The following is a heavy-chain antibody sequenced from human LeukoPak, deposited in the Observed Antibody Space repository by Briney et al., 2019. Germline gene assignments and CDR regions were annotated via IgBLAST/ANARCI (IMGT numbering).Heavy chain of an antibody. V-gene: IGHV3-74*01. D-gene: IGHD2-21*01. CDR2: INSDGRST. CDR1: GFPFSTYW. J-gene: IGHJ4*02. Sequence: GGSLRLSCAASGFPFSTYWMSWVRQAPGKGLVWVSRINSDGRSTSYADSVTGRFTMSRDNAKNTLYLQMSSLRAEDTAVYYCVRDVWGDRDSYFDYWGQGTLVTVSS. CDR3: VRDVWGDRDSYFDY.